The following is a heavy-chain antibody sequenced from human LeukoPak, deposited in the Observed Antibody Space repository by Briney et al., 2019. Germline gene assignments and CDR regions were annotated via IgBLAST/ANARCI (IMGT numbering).Heavy chain of an antibody. CDR2: ISAYNGNT. V-gene: IGHV1-18*01. CDR3: ARDSDFWSGPKFLDY. CDR1: GYTFTSYG. Sequence: GESLKISCKGSGYTFTSYGISWVRQAPGQGLEWMGWISAYNGNTNYAQKLQGRVTMTTDTSTSTAYMELRSLRSDDTAVYYCARDSDFWSGPKFLDYWGQGTLVTVSS. J-gene: IGHJ4*02. D-gene: IGHD3-3*01.